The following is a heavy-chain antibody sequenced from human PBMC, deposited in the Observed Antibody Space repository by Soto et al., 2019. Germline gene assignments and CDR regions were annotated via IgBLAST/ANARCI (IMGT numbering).Heavy chain of an antibody. CDR3: ARDPGGTDFAEWTYYFDY. V-gene: IGHV3-30-3*01. Sequence: QVQLVESGGGVVQPGRSLRLSCAASGFTFSSYAMHWVRQAPGKGLEWVAVISYDGSNKYYADSVKGRFTISRDNSKNTRYLKMNSLRAEDTAVYYCARDPGGTDFAEWTYYFDYWGQGTLVTVSS. CDR2: ISYDGSNK. D-gene: IGHD3-3*01. CDR1: GFTFSSYA. J-gene: IGHJ4*02.